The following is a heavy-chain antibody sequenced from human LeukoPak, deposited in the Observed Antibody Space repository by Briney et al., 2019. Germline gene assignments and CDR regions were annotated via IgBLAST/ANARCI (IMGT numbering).Heavy chain of an antibody. J-gene: IGHJ4*02. CDR3: AGDIGGSYAGY. V-gene: IGHV3-33*01. CDR2: IWYDGSNK. D-gene: IGHD1-26*01. Sequence: GGSLRLSCAASGFTFSSYGMHWVRQAPGKGLEWVAVIWYDGSNKYYADSVKGRFTISRDNSKNTLYLQMNSLRAEDTAVYYCAGDIGGSYAGYWGQGTLVTVSS. CDR1: GFTFSSYG.